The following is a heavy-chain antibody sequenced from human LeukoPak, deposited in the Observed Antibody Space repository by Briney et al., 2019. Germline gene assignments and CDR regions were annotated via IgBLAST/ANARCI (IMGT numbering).Heavy chain of an antibody. V-gene: IGHV3-23*01. Sequence: GGSLRLSCAASGFSLSSYAMSWVRQAPGKGLEWVSGLSGNGIDTYYADSERGRFTISRDNSKNTLYLQMNSLRAEDTTVYYCAKGPGADDFWRGYFLSWGQGTLVTVSS. CDR2: LSGNGIDT. CDR1: GFSLSSYA. D-gene: IGHD3-3*01. CDR3: AKGPGADDFWRGYFLS. J-gene: IGHJ4*02.